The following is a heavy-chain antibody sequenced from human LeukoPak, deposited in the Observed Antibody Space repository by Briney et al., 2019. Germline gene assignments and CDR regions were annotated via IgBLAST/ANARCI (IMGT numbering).Heavy chain of an antibody. CDR3: ARGGEYYYDSSGYYPFDY. CDR2: IYPGDSDT. CDR1: GSSFTSYW. J-gene: IGHJ4*02. Sequence: GASLQISCKGSGSSFTSYWIGWVRQMPGKGLEWMGIIYPGDSDTRYSPSFQGQVTISADKSISTAYLQWSSLKASDTAMYYCARGGEYYYDSSGYYPFDYWGQGTLVTVSS. D-gene: IGHD3-22*01. V-gene: IGHV5-51*01.